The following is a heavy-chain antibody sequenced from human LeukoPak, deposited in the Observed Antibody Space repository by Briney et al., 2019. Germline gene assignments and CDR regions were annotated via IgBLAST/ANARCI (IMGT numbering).Heavy chain of an antibody. Sequence: GGSLRLSCAASGFTFSSYGMHWVRQAPGKGLEWVAVIWYDGSNKYYADSVKGRFTISGDNSKNTLYLQMNSLRAEDTAVYYCASSFRMGKLTSAFDYWGQGTLVTVSS. J-gene: IGHJ4*02. D-gene: IGHD7-27*01. CDR1: GFTFSSYG. CDR3: ASSFRMGKLTSAFDY. V-gene: IGHV3-33*01. CDR2: IWYDGSNK.